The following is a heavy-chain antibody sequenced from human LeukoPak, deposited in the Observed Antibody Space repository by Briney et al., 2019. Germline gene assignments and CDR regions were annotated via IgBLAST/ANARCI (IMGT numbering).Heavy chain of an antibody. Sequence: ASVKVSCKASGYTFTSYDINWVRQATGQGLEWMGWMNPNSGNTGYAQKFQGRVTMTRDTSISTAYMELASLTSDDTAVYFCARGSSDCSSASCYNYWGQGTLVTVS. D-gene: IGHD2-2*02. CDR2: MNPNSGNT. CDR3: ARGSSDCSSASCYNY. V-gene: IGHV1-8*01. CDR1: GYTFTSYD. J-gene: IGHJ4*02.